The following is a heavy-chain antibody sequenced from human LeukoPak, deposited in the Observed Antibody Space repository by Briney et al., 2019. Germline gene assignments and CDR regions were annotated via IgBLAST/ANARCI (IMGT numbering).Heavy chain of an antibody. CDR1: GFTFGDYA. CDR3: TRSYYDSSGYLGY. CDR2: IRSKAYGGTT. Sequence: GGSLRLSCTASGFTFGDYAMSWFRQAPGKGLEWVGFIRSKAYGGTTEYAASVKGRFTISRDDSKSIAYLQMNSLKTEDTAVYYCTRSYYDSSGYLGYWGRGTLVTVSS. D-gene: IGHD3-22*01. V-gene: IGHV3-49*03. J-gene: IGHJ4*02.